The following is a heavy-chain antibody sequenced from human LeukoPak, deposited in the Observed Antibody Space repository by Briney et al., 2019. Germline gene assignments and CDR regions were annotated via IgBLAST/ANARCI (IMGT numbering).Heavy chain of an antibody. D-gene: IGHD6-13*01. CDR1: GFTFSSYG. V-gene: IGHV3-30*18. CDR2: ISYDGSNK. J-gene: IGHJ4*02. CDR3: AKDAGSWFDY. Sequence: PGGSLRLSCAASGFTFSSYGMHWVRQAPGKGLEWVAVISYDGSNKYYADSVKGRFTISRDNSKNTLYLQMNSLRAEDTAVYYCAKDAGSWFDYWGQGTLVTVSS.